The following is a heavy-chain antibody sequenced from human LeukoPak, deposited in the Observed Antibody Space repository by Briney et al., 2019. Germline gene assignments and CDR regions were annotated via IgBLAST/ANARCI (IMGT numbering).Heavy chain of an antibody. Sequence: SETLSLTCAVYGGSFSGYYWSWIRQPPGKGLEWIGEINHSGSTNYNPSLKSRVTISVDTSKNQFSLKLSSVTAADTAVYYCARWMGSGYYVNYYMDVWGKGTTVTVSS. V-gene: IGHV4-34*01. CDR2: INHSGST. D-gene: IGHD3-22*01. J-gene: IGHJ6*03. CDR3: ARWMGSGYYVNYYMDV. CDR1: GGSFSGYY.